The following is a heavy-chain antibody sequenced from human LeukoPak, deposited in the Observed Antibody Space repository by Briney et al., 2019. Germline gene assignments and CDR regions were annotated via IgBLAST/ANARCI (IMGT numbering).Heavy chain of an antibody. V-gene: IGHV3-30*02. CDR3: AKDSSTSCHD. D-gene: IGHD2-2*01. CDR2: IRYDGSNK. CDR1: GFTFSSYG. J-gene: IGHJ4*02. Sequence: PGGSLRLSCAASGFTFSSYGMHWVRQAPGKGLEWVTFIRYDGSNKYYVDSVTGRFTISRDNSKNTLYLQMNSLSAEDTAVYYCAKDSSTSCHDWGQGTLVTVSS.